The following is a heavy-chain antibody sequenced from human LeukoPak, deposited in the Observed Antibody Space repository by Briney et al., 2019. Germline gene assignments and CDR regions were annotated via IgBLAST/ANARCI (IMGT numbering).Heavy chain of an antibody. CDR2: FDPEDGET. CDR3: ATGARVPAAIGIYYYYYMDV. D-gene: IGHD2-2*01. CDR1: GYTFTGYY. J-gene: IGHJ6*03. V-gene: IGHV1-24*01. Sequence: ASVTVSCKASGYTFTGYYMHWVRQAPGQGLEWMGGFDPEDGETIYAQKFQGRVTMTEDTSTDTAYMELSSLRSEDTAVYYCATGARVPAAIGIYYYYYMDVWGKGTTVTVSS.